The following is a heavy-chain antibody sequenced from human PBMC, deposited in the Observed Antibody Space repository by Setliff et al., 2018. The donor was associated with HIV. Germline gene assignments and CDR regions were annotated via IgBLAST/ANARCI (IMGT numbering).Heavy chain of an antibody. D-gene: IGHD1-26*01. CDR2: VRHDGDVQ. CDR1: GFTISSYH. CDR3: AKDGGAVGATEVDY. Sequence: GGSLRLSCAASGFTISSYHIHWVRQAPGKGLEWVAFVRHDGDVQIYADSVKGRFTISRDTSKSTVYLQMNSLRTEDTALYYCAKDGGAVGATEVDYWGQGTLVTVSS. J-gene: IGHJ4*02. V-gene: IGHV3-30*02.